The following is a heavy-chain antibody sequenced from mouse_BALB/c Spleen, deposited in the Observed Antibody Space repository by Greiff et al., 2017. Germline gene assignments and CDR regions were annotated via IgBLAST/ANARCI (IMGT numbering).Heavy chain of an antibody. J-gene: IGHJ4*01. CDR1: GYTFTSYW. D-gene: IGHD1-3*01. V-gene: IGHV1-87*01. Sequence: QVQLQQSGAELARPGASVKLSCKASGYTFTSYWMQWVKQRPGQGLEWIGAIYPGDGDTRYTQKFKGKATLTADKSSSTAYMQLSSPTSEDSAVYYCTRRYGSSYAMDYWGQGTSVTVSS. CDR3: TRRYGSSYAMDY. CDR2: IYPGDGDT.